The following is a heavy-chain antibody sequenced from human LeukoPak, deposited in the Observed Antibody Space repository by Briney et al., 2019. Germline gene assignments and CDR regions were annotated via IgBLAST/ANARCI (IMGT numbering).Heavy chain of an antibody. CDR1: GFTFSSHA. J-gene: IGHJ5*02. D-gene: IGHD6-13*01. V-gene: IGHV3-30*04. CDR2: ISYDGSNK. CDR3: ARDHVAAAVGYNWFDP. Sequence: GRSLRLSCAASGFTFSSHAMHWVRQAPGKGLEWVAVISYDGSNKYYADSVKGRFTISRDNSKNTLYLQTNSLRAEDTAVYYCARDHVAAAVGYNWFDPWGQGTLVTVSS.